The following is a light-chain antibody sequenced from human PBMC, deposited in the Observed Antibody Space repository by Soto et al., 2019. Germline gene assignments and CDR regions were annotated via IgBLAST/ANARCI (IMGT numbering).Light chain of an antibody. Sequence: QSALTQPASVSGSPGQSIAISCTGTSSDVGAYNFVSWYQQHPGKAPKLMVYDVGNRPSGVSDRFSGSKSGNTASLIISGLQAEDEADYYCSSYTLTSTYVFGTGTQLTVL. CDR3: SSYTLTSTYV. V-gene: IGLV2-14*03. J-gene: IGLJ1*01. CDR1: SSDVGAYNF. CDR2: DVG.